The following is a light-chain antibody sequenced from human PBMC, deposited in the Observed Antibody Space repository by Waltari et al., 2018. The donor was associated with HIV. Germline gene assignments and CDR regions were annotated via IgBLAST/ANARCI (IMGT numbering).Light chain of an antibody. CDR3: SSYAGDHTYV. CDR1: SRDVGAYRY. CDR2: DVT. V-gene: IGLV2-14*03. J-gene: IGLJ1*01. Sequence: ALTQPASVSGSPGQSITIACSGSSRDVGAYRYVSWYQQHSGEVPTVLIYDVTKRMKGFSARFSGAKSGNTAYLTISGLQVEDEAEYYCSSYAGDHTYVFGSGTMVTVL.